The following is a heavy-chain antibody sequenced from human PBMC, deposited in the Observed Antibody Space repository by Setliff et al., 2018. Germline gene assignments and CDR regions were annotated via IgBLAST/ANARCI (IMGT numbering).Heavy chain of an antibody. CDR1: GGSISSHY. Sequence: SETLSLTCTVSGGSISSHYWSWIRQPPGKGLEWIGSIYYSGSTNYNPPLKSRVTISVDTSKNQFSLKLSSVTAADTAVYYCAREETYGDWVDYWGQGTLVTVSS. J-gene: IGHJ4*02. D-gene: IGHD4-17*01. V-gene: IGHV4-59*11. CDR3: AREETYGDWVDY. CDR2: IYYSGST.